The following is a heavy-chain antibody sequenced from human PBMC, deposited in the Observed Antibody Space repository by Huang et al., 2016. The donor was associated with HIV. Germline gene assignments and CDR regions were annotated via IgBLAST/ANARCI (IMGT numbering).Heavy chain of an antibody. CDR2: LDPRDSET. Sequence: EVQLVQSGAEVKVSGESLKISCKGSGYTFATSWIGWVRQMPGKGLEWLGFLDPRDSETSYSPSFQGQVTISADKSTGTAYLQWRSLTASDTAIYYCTKYVYLGGPDYWGQGTLVTVSS. V-gene: IGHV5-51*01. CDR3: TKYVYLGGPDY. J-gene: IGHJ4*02. CDR1: GYTFATSW. D-gene: IGHD3-16*01.